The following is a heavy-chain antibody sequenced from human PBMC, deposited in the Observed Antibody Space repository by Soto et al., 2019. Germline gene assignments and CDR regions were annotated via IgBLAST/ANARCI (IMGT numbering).Heavy chain of an antibody. V-gene: IGHV1-46*01. CDR1: WYTFTHDY. CDR3: VRGPYSSSSLYYRGY. Sequence: GXSVKDSYNASWYTFTHDYIHLGRQAPEQGLEWMGFIDPSVGTTGQAQKFQGRVTVTMDTSTSTVYMELSSLRTEDTAIYYCVRGPYSSSSLYYRGYWGQGTLV. D-gene: IGHD2-8*01. J-gene: IGHJ4*02. CDR2: IDPSVGTT.